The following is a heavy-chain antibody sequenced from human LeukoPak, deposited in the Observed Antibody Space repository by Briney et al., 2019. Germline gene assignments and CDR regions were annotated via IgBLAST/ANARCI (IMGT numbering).Heavy chain of an antibody. CDR3: AKGHPDYYDSSGYWY. J-gene: IGHJ4*02. V-gene: IGHV3-30*18. Sequence: GGSLRLSCAASGFTFSSYGMHWVRQAPGKGLEWVAVISYDGSNKYYADSVKGRFTISRDNSKNTLYLQMNSLRAEDTAVYYCAKGHPDYYDSSGYWYWGQGTLVTVSS. CDR1: GFTFSSYG. CDR2: ISYDGSNK. D-gene: IGHD3-22*01.